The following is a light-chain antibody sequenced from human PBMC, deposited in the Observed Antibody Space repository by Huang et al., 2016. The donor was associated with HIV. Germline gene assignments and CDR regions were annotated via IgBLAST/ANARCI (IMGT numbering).Light chain of an antibody. CDR2: ATS. Sequence: DIQMTQSPSSLSASVGDRVTITCRASQGIGNSLAWYQQKPEKAPRLLLYATSRLESGVPAGFRCSGSGTHYTLTISTRQPEDIASYYCQQYHGIPWTFGQGTKVEIK. J-gene: IGKJ1*01. CDR3: QQYHGIPWT. V-gene: IGKV1-NL1*01. CDR1: QGIGNS.